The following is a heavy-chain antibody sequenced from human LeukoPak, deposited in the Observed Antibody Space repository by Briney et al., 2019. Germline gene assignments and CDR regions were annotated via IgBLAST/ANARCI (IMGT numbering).Heavy chain of an antibody. J-gene: IGHJ3*02. D-gene: IGHD6-6*01. V-gene: IGHV1-69*04. CDR2: IIPIFGIA. Sequence: ASVKVSCKASGGTFSSYAISWVRQAPGQGLEWMGRIIPIFGIANYAQKFQGRVTITADKSTSTAYMELSSLRSEDTAVYYCARCAAGQLVRDDAFDIWGQGTMVTVSS. CDR1: GGTFSSYA. CDR3: ARCAAGQLVRDDAFDI.